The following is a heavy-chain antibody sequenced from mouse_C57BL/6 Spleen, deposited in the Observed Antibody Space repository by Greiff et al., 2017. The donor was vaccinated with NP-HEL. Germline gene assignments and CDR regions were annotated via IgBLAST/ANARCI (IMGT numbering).Heavy chain of an antibody. D-gene: IGHD2-3*01. CDR1: GYTFTSYW. CDR2: INPSNGGT. V-gene: IGHV1-53*01. Sequence: QVQLQQPGTELVKPGASVKLSCKASGYTFTSYWMHWVKQRPGQGLEWIGNINPSNGGTNFNEKFKSKATLTVDKSSSTAYMQLSSLTSEDSAVYYCARSGVYDGYYVRDWYFDVWGTGTTVTVSS. CDR3: ARSGVYDGYYVRDWYFDV. J-gene: IGHJ1*03.